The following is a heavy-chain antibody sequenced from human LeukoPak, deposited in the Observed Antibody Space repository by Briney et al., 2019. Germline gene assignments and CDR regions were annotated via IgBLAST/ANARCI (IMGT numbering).Heavy chain of an antibody. CDR3: ARGSDRSKAGDH. V-gene: IGHV4-34*01. CDR2: IHPSGIF. J-gene: IGHJ4*02. Sequence: ETLSLTCAVYGGSCDDYYCSWIRQPPGKGLEWIGEIHPSGIFYYNSSLMSRVTISIDTSKSQFSLRLTSVTAADTAFYYCARGSDRSKAGDHWGQGSLVTVSS. D-gene: IGHD6-25*01. CDR1: GGSCDDYY.